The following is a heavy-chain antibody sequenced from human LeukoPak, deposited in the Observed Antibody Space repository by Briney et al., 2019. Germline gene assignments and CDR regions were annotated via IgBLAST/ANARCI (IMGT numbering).Heavy chain of an antibody. CDR1: GFTFSSSA. CDR3: AKRMALNWFDP. V-gene: IGHV3-73*01. Sequence: GGSLRLSCAASGFTFSSSAMHWVRQASGKGLEWVGRIRSKANSYATAYAASVKGRFTISRDDSKNTAYLQMNSLKTEDTAVYYCAKRMALNWFDPWGQGTLVTVSS. D-gene: IGHD2-8*01. CDR2: IRSKANSYAT. J-gene: IGHJ5*02.